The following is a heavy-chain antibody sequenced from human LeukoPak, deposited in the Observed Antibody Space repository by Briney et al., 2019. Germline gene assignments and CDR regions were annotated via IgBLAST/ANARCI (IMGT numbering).Heavy chain of an antibody. D-gene: IGHD3-10*01. Sequence: PGGSLRLSCAASGFTFSTYGMHWVRQSPGKGLEWVAFIRYDGSDKYYADSVKGRFTISRDNSKNTLSLQMNSLRPDDTAVYYCAKDPVLWFGEMDVWGKGTTVTVSS. V-gene: IGHV3-30*02. CDR3: AKDPVLWFGEMDV. CDR2: IRYDGSDK. J-gene: IGHJ6*04. CDR1: GFTFSTYG.